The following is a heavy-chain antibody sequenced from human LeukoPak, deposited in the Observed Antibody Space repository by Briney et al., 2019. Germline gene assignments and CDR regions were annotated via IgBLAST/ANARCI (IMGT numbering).Heavy chain of an antibody. J-gene: IGHJ5*02. CDR1: GYTLTELS. CDR2: INPNSGGA. D-gene: IGHD2-15*01. Sequence: GASVKVSCKVSGYTLTELSMHWVRQAPGQGLEWMGWINPNSGGANYAQKFQGRVTMTRDTSISTAYMELSRLRSDDTAVYYCARVGRKRDNWLDPWGQGTLVTVSS. V-gene: IGHV1-2*02. CDR3: ARVGRKRDNWLDP.